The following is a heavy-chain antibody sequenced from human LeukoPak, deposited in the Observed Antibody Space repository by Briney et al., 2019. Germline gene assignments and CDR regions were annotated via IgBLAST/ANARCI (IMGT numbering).Heavy chain of an antibody. J-gene: IGHJ4*02. D-gene: IGHD2-15*01. CDR1: GYTLTSYY. V-gene: IGHV1-2*06. Sequence: ASMKVSCKASGYTLTSYYMHWVRPAPGQELGWIGRIHPNNSGTNYAQKFQGRVTMTRDTSISTAYMELSRLRSDDTAVYYCARRPSKGYCSGCSCYLGYWGQGTLVTVSS. CDR2: IHPNNSGT. CDR3: ARRPSKGYCSGCSCYLGY.